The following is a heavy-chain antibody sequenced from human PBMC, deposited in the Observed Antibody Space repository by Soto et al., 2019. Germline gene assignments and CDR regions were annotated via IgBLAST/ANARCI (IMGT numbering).Heavy chain of an antibody. Sequence: GGPLRLSCAASGFPVGSNYGSWVRQAPGKGLGWVSVIYSGGSTYYADSVKGRFTISRDNSKNTLYLQMNSLRAEDTAVYYCARGGTTIFGVVIEGRGWFDPWGQGTLVTVSS. J-gene: IGHJ5*02. CDR3: ARGGTTIFGVVIEGRGWFDP. V-gene: IGHV3-66*01. D-gene: IGHD3-3*01. CDR1: GFPVGSNY. CDR2: IYSGGST.